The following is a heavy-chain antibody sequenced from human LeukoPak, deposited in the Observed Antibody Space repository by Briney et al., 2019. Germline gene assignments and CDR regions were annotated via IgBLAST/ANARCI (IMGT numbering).Heavy chain of an antibody. J-gene: IGHJ4*02. CDR3: ARDWHSNSSERVFDY. CDR2: INPNSGGT. V-gene: IGHV1-2*02. D-gene: IGHD6-6*01. CDR1: GYTFTGYY. Sequence: GASVKVSCKASGYTFTGYYMHWVRQAPGQGLEWMGWINPNSGGTNYAQKFQGRVTMTRDTSISTAYMELSRLRSDDTAVYYCARDWHSNSSERVFDYWGQGTLVTVSS.